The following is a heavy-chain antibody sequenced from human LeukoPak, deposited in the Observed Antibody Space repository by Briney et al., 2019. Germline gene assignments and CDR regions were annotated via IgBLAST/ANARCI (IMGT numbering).Heavy chain of an antibody. J-gene: IGHJ4*02. CDR3: ARHPDGDYVEDFDY. CDR1: GGSISSSNW. V-gene: IGHV4-4*02. Sequence: SETLSLTCAVSGGSISSSNWWSWVRQPPGKGLEWIVEIYHSGSTNYNPSLKSRVTISVDKSKNQFSLKLSSVTAADTAVYYCARHPDGDYVEDFDYWGQGTLVTVSS. CDR2: IYHSGST. D-gene: IGHD4-17*01.